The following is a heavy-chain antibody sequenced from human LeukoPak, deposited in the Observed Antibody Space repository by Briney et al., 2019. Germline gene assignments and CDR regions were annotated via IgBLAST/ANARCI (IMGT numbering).Heavy chain of an antibody. Sequence: GGSLRLSCAASGFTFSRYWMNWVRQAPGKGLEWVANVKQDGSEKYYVDSVKGRFTISRDNAKNSLYLQMNSLRAEDTAVYYCARDLSVRPKLWVVPAANRGNNWFDSWGQGTLVTVSS. CDR1: GFTFSRYW. J-gene: IGHJ5*01. CDR3: ARDLSVRPKLWVVPAANRGNNWFDS. D-gene: IGHD2-2*01. V-gene: IGHV3-7*01. CDR2: VKQDGSEK.